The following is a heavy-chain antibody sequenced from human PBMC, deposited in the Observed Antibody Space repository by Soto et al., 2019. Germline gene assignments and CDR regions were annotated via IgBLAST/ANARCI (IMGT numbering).Heavy chain of an antibody. Sequence: EVQLVESGGGLVKPGGSLRLSCAASRFIFSSYSMNWVRQAPGKGLEWVSCISSTGSYIYYADSLKGRFTNSRDNAKNLLYLQVNTQSAEDSAVYYCARSDYYDGMDVWGQGTTVTVSS. CDR2: ISSTGSYI. CDR1: RFIFSSYS. V-gene: IGHV3-21*01. J-gene: IGHJ6*02. CDR3: ARSDYYDGMDV.